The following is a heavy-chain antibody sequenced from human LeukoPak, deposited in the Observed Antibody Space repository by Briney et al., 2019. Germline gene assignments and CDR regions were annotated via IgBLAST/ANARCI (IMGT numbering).Heavy chain of an antibody. Sequence: SQTLSLTCTVSGGSISSGSYYWSWIRQPPGKGLEWIGSIHYSGSTSYNSSLKSRVTMSIDTSKNQFSLKLSSVTPADTAVYYCARQVYSSSWSYYFEYWGQGILVTVSS. V-gene: IGHV4-61*01. D-gene: IGHD6-13*01. CDR1: GGSISSGSYY. J-gene: IGHJ4*02. CDR3: ARQVYSSSWSYYFEY. CDR2: IHYSGST.